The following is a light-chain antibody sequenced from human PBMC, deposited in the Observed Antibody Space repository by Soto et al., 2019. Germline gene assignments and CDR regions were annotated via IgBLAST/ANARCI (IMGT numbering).Light chain of an antibody. CDR2: KAS. CDR3: QQYNTYWT. CDR1: QSISSW. J-gene: IGKJ1*01. Sequence: DIQMTQSPSTLSASVGDRVTITCRASQSISSWLAWYQQKPGRAPKLPIYKASSLESVVPSMFCVIGSGTEFALTISSLQPDDFATYFSQQYNTYWTFGQGTKVDIK. V-gene: IGKV1-5*03.